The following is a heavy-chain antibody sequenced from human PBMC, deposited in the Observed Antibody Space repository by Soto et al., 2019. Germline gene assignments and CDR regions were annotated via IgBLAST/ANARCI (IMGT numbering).Heavy chain of an antibody. CDR1: GGSISSYY. J-gene: IGHJ5*02. CDR3: ARGFGGSGSYYNGNNWFDP. Sequence: SETLSLACTVSGGSISSYYWSWIRQPPGKGLEWIGYIDYSGSTNYNPSLKSRVTISVDTSKNQFSLKLSSVTAADTAVYYCARGFGGSGSYYNGNNWFDPWGQGTLVTVSS. V-gene: IGHV4-59*01. CDR2: IDYSGST. D-gene: IGHD3-10*01.